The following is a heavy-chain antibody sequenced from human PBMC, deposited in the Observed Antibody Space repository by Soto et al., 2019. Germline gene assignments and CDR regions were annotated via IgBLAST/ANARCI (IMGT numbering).Heavy chain of an antibody. V-gene: IGHV3-30-3*01. D-gene: IGHD3-3*01. CDR2: ISYDGSNE. CDR3: ARVRSDFWSGFPY. Sequence: PGGSLRLSWAVSGFRFSSYAMHWVRQDPGKGLEWVAVISYDGSNEYYADSVKGRFTISRDNSKNTLYLEVNTLRVEDTAVYYCARVRSDFWSGFPYWGQGTLVTAPQ. CDR1: GFRFSSYA. J-gene: IGHJ4*02.